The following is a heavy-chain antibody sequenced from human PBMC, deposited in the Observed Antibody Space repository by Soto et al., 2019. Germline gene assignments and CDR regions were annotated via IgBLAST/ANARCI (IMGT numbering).Heavy chain of an antibody. CDR1: GGSFSGYY. V-gene: IGHV4-34*01. CDR3: ATGLQQLVIYRWFDP. Sequence: SETLSLTCAVYGGSFSGYYWSWIRQPPGKGLEWIGEINHSGSTNYNPSLKSRVTISVDTSKNQFSLKLSSVTAADTAVYYCATGLQQLVIYRWFDPWGQGTLVTVSS. D-gene: IGHD6-13*01. CDR2: INHSGST. J-gene: IGHJ5*02.